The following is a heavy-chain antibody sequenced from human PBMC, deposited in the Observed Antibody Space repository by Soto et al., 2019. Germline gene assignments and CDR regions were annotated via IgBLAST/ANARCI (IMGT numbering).Heavy chain of an antibody. D-gene: IGHD6-6*01. Sequence: EVQLLEPGGGLVQPGGSLRLSCAASGFTFSSYAMSWVRQAPGKGLEWVSGISGSGGSTYYADSVKGRFTISRDNSKNTLFLQMNSLRADDTAVYYCAKSSSSSSGYKDYYYYGMDVWGQGTTVTVSS. CDR2: ISGSGGST. J-gene: IGHJ6*02. CDR3: AKSSSSSSGYKDYYYYGMDV. V-gene: IGHV3-23*01. CDR1: GFTFSSYA.